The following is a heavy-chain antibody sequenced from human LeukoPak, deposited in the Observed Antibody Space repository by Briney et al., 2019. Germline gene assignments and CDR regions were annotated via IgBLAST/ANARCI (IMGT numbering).Heavy chain of an antibody. Sequence: GGFLSLSCAASGFVFSAYYMSWVRKAPGKGLEWVATIKPDGSEKYHADSVSGRFTISRDNTNDTLFLQMNSLRVDDTAVYYCVRGGTYWTVSWGQGTLVNVS. V-gene: IGHV3-7*01. CDR1: GFVFSAYY. J-gene: IGHJ5*01. CDR3: VRGGTYWTVS. CDR2: IKPDGSEK.